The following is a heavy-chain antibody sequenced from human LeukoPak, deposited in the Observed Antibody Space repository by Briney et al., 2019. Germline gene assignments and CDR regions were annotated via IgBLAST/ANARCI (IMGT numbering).Heavy chain of an antibody. D-gene: IGHD5-18*01. V-gene: IGHV4-39*01. J-gene: IGHJ4*02. CDR2: IYYSGST. Sequence: SETLSLTCTVSGGSISSSSYYWGWIRQPPGKGLEWIGSIYYSGSTYYNPSLKSRVTISVDTSKNQFSLKLSSVTAADTAVYYCARQQLWLRRFDYWGQGTLVTVSS. CDR3: ARQQLWLRRFDY. CDR1: GGSISSSSYY.